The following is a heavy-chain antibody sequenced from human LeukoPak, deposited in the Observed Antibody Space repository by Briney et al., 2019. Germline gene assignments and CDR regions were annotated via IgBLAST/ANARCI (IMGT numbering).Heavy chain of an antibody. V-gene: IGHV1-2*06. CDR1: GYTFTGYY. Sequence: ASVKVSCKASGYTFTGYYMHWVRQAPGQGLELMGRINPNSGGTNYAQKFQGRVTMTRDTSISTAYMELSRLRSDDTAVYYCARGLVGATSWFDPWGQGTLVTVSS. J-gene: IGHJ5*02. CDR2: INPNSGGT. CDR3: ARGLVGATSWFDP. D-gene: IGHD1-26*01.